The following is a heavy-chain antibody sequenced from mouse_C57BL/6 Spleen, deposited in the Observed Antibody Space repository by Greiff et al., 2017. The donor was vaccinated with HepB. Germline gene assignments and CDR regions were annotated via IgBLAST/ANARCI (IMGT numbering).Heavy chain of an antibody. CDR1: GFTFSSYG. CDR3: ARTRRYFDV. J-gene: IGHJ1*03. CDR2: ISSGGSYT. Sequence: EVKLVESGGDLVKPGGSLKLSCAASGFTFSSYGMSWVRQTPDKRLEWVATISSGGSYTYYPDSVKGRFPISRDNAKNTLYMQMSSLKSEDTAMYYCARTRRYFDVWGTGTTVTVSS. V-gene: IGHV5-6*01.